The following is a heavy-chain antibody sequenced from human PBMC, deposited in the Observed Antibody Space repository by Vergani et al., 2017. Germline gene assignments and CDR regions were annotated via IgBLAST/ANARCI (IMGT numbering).Heavy chain of an antibody. V-gene: IGHV3-7*03. Sequence: EVQLLESGGGLVQPGGSLRLSCAGSGFTFSSYWMSWVRQAPGKGLEWVANIKQDGSEKYYVDSVKGRFTISRDNAKNSLYLQMNSLRAEDTALYYCAKDSSSWLSNWFDPGGQGTLVTVSS. CDR1: GFTFSSYW. J-gene: IGHJ5*02. D-gene: IGHD6-13*01. CDR2: IKQDGSEK. CDR3: AKDSSSWLSNWFDP.